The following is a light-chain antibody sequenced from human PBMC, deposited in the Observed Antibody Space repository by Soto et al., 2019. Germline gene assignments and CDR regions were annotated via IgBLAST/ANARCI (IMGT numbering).Light chain of an antibody. Sequence: EIVMTQSPATLSASLGDRATLSCRASQSVSTNLAWYQQKPGQAPRLLIYGASTMDTGSQARFSGSGSGTEFTLPIISLQSEDVAVSYCHQDNNGASRTFGQGTKVEIK. CDR3: HQDNNGASRT. J-gene: IGKJ1*01. V-gene: IGKV3-15*01. CDR2: GAS. CDR1: QSVSTN.